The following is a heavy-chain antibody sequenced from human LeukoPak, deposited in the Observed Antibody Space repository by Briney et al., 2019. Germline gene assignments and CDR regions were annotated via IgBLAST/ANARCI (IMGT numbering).Heavy chain of an antibody. CDR2: IKQDGSEK. CDR1: GFTFSSYW. J-gene: IGHJ6*02. V-gene: IGHV3-7*03. D-gene: IGHD2-15*01. Sequence: GGSLRLSCAASGFTFSSYWMSWVRQAPGKGLEWVANIKQDGSEKYYVDSMKGRFTISRDNAKNSLYLQMNSLRAEDTAVYYCAREVLPLHYGMDVWGQGTTVTVSS. CDR3: AREVLPLHYGMDV.